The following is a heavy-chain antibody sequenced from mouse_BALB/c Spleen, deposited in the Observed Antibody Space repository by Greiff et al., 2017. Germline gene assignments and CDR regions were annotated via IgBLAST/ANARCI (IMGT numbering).Heavy chain of an antibody. V-gene: IGHV2-9*02. CDR3: ASTMITTRGSFAY. J-gene: IGHJ3*01. CDR1: GFSLTSYG. CDR2: IWAGGST. D-gene: IGHD2-4*01. Sequence: VKLQESGPGLVAPSQSLSITCTVSGFSLTSYGVHWVRQPPGKGLEWLGVIWAGGSTNYNSALMSRLSISKDNSKSQVFLKMNSLQTDDTAMYYCASTMITTRGSFAYWGQGTLVTVSA.